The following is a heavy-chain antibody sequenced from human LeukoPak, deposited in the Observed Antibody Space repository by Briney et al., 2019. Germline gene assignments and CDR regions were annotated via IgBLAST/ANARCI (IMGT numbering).Heavy chain of an antibody. CDR2: IKEDGTKK. CDR3: ARDAAGYDP. V-gene: IGHV3-7*01. D-gene: IGHD6-13*01. Sequence: GGSLRLSYAASGFTFNTFWMSWVRQTPGKGLEWVANIKEDGTKKYYVDSVKGRFTIPRDNAENSLYLQMNSLRAEDTAVYYCARDAAGYDPWGQGTLVTVSS. J-gene: IGHJ5*02. CDR1: GFTFNTFW.